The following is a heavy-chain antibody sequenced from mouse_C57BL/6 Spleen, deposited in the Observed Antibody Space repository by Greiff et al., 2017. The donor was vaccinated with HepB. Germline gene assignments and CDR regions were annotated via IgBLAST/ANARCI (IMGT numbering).Heavy chain of an antibody. D-gene: IGHD1-1*01. Sequence: EVMLVESGGGLVKPGGSLKLSCAASGFTFSSYAMSWVRQTPEKRLEWVATISDGGSYTYYPDNVKGRFTISRDNAKNNLYLQMSHLTSEDTAMYYCARGITTVVAPGYFDVWGTGTTVTVSS. CDR3: ARGITTVVAPGYFDV. CDR1: GFTFSSYA. J-gene: IGHJ1*03. V-gene: IGHV5-4*03. CDR2: ISDGGSYT.